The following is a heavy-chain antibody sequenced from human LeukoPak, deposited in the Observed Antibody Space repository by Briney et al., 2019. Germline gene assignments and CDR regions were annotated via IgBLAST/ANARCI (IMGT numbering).Heavy chain of an antibody. CDR2: IYYSGSI. D-gene: IGHD3-10*01. J-gene: IGHJ4*02. CDR3: ARSGGYFNFDY. CDR1: GFTFSTYSMN. V-gene: IGHV4-59*04. Sequence: GSLRLSCAASGFTFSTYSMNWVRQPPGKGLEWIGNIYYSGSIYGNPSLKSRVTISLDTSKNQFSLKLSSVTAADTAVYYCARSGGYFNFDYWGQGTLVTVSS.